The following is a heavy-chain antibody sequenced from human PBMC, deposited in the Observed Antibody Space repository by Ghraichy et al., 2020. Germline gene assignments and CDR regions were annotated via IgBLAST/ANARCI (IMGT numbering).Heavy chain of an antibody. CDR2: ISYSGST. J-gene: IGHJ6*03. Sequence: SETLSLSCAVYGGSVSSGTYYWSWIRQPPGKGLEWVGYISYSGSTKYNVSLESRVTISVDTAVNQFSLRLSSVTAADTGVYYCARSEWYYMDVWGKGTTVTVSS. CDR3: ARSEWYYMDV. CDR1: GGSVSSGTYY. D-gene: IGHD3-3*01. V-gene: IGHV4-61*01.